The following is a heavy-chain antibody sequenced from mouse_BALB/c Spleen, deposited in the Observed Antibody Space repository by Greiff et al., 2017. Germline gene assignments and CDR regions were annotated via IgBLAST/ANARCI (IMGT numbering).Heavy chain of an antibody. CDR2: ISSGSSTI. Sequence: EVKLVESGGGLVQPGGSRKLSCAASGFTFSSFGMHWVRQAPEKGLEWVAYISSGSSTIYYADTVKGRFTISRDNPKNTLFLQMTSLRSEDTAMYYCARGVFDYWGQGTTLTVSS. CDR3: ARGVFDY. J-gene: IGHJ2*01. CDR1: GFTFSSFG. V-gene: IGHV5-17*02.